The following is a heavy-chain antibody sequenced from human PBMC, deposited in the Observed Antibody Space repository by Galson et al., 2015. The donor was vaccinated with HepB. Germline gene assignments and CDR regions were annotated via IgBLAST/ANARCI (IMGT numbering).Heavy chain of an antibody. J-gene: IGHJ6*03. D-gene: IGHD3-9*01. CDR2: INPSGGST. Sequence: SVKVSCKASGYTFTSYYMHWVRQAPGQRLEWMGIINPSGGSTSYAQKFQGRVTMTRDTSTSTVYMELSSLRSEDTAVYYCARAPSSQQYYDILTGPTYYYSYMDVWGKGTTVTVSS. CDR3: ARAPSSQQYYDILTGPTYYYSYMDV. V-gene: IGHV1-46*01. CDR1: GYTFTSYY.